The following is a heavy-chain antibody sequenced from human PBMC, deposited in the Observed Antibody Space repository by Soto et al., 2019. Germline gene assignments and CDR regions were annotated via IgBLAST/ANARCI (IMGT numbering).Heavy chain of an antibody. J-gene: IGHJ4*02. V-gene: IGHV3-23*01. CDR3: AKDRDYFDY. CDR2: IRGSAGTP. CDR1: GFTFSNYA. Sequence: EVQLLESGGGLVQPGGSLRLSCAASGFTFSNYAMNWVRQAPGKGLEWVASIRGSAGTPYYADSVRGRFTISRDNSKNPLSLQTNSLRVEDTAVYYCAKDRDYFDYWGQGALVTVSS.